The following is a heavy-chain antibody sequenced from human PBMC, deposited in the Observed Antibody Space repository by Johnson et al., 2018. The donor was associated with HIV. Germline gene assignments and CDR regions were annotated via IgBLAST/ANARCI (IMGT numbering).Heavy chain of an antibody. V-gene: IGHV3-30*04. CDR1: GFTFSSYA. CDR2: ISYDGSNK. Sequence: QVLLLESGGGVVQPGRSLRLSSAASGFTFSSYAMHWVRQAPGKGLEWVAVISYDGSNKYYADSVKGRFTSSRDNSKNTLYLQMNSLRAEETAVYYCARADITYNYYDRSGYYYHDAFDMWGQGTEVTVSS. J-gene: IGHJ3*02. D-gene: IGHD3-22*01. CDR3: ARADITYNYYDRSGYYYHDAFDM.